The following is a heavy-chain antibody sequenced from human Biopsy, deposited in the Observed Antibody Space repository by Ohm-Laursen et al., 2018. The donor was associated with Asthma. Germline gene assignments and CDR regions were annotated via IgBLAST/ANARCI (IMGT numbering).Heavy chain of an antibody. J-gene: IGHJ6*01. D-gene: IGHD3-10*01. CDR2: ISVYNGNT. Sequence: ASVKVSCKTSGYTFNSAGITWVRQAPGQGLEWMGWISVYNGNTKVAQKLQDRVTMITDTSTSTAYMELRSLRSDDTAVYFCARAVDYSHYYGINVWGQGTTVTVSP. CDR1: GYTFNSAG. V-gene: IGHV1-18*01. CDR3: ARAVDYSHYYGINV.